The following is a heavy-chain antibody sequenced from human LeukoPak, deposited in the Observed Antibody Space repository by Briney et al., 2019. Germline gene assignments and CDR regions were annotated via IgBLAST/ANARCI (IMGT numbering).Heavy chain of an antibody. Sequence: PSETLSLTCGVNGGSFSGYYWNWIRQTPGKGLEWIGEINHSGSTNFNPSLNGRVSISRDTTKNLFSLRLRSVTAADTAVYFCARGRVSSSAWYSTYYYYFYMDVWGKGTTVTVSS. D-gene: IGHD1-1*01. CDR2: INHSGST. V-gene: IGHV4-34*01. CDR1: GGSFSGYY. CDR3: ARGRVSSSAWYSTYYYYFYMDV. J-gene: IGHJ6*03.